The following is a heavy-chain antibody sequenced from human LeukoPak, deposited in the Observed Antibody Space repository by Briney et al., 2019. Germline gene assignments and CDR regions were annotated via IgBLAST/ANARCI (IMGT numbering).Heavy chain of an antibody. D-gene: IGHD3-22*01. CDR2: IYRGGST. J-gene: IGHJ4*02. CDR3: ARRAGDYSHPYDY. Sequence: GGSPLLSCAASGFTVSSNCMSWVRPAPGKGLEWVSFIYRGGSTYYEDSVKGRFTISRDNSKNTLYLQMNSLRAEDTAVYYCARRAGDYSHPYDYWGQGTLVSVAS. CDR1: GFTVSSNC. V-gene: IGHV3-53*01.